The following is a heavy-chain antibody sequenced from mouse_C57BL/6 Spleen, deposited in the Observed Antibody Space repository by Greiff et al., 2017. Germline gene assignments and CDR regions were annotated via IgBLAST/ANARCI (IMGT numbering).Heavy chain of an antibody. CDR3: AREPFDY. V-gene: IGHV5-4*01. Sequence: EVMLVESGGGLVKPGGSLKLSCAASGFTFSSSAMSRVRQTPEKRLEWVATISDGGSYTYYPDNVKGRFTISRDNAKNNLYLQMSHLKSEDTAMYYCAREPFDYWGQGTTLTVSS. J-gene: IGHJ2*01. CDR1: GFTFSSSA. CDR2: ISDGGSYT.